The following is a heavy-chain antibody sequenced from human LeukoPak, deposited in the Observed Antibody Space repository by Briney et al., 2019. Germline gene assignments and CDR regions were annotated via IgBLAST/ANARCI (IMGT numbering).Heavy chain of an antibody. CDR3: ASTEWNYAR. J-gene: IGHJ4*02. CDR1: GGSINSYY. D-gene: IGHD1-7*01. V-gene: IGHV4-59*08. Sequence: SETLSLTCNVSGGSINSYYWSWIRQPPGKGLDWIAYIYYSGSTNYNPSLKSRVTISVDTSKNQFSLKLSSVTAADAAVYYCASTEWNYARWGQGTLVTVSS. CDR2: IYYSGST.